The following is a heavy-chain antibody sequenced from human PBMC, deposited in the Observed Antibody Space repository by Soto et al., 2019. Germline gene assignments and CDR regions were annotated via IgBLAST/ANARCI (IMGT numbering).Heavy chain of an antibody. J-gene: IGHJ6*02. CDR3: ARDITVTTGNYYYYGMDV. CDR1: GYTFTSYY. CDR2: INPSGGNT. D-gene: IGHD4-17*01. V-gene: IGHV1-46*01. Sequence: GASVKVSCKASGYTFTSYYMHWVRQAPGQGLEWMGIINPSGGNTSYAQKFQGRVTMTRDTSTSTVYMELSSLRSEDTAVYYCARDITVTTGNYYYYGMDVWGQGTTVTVSS.